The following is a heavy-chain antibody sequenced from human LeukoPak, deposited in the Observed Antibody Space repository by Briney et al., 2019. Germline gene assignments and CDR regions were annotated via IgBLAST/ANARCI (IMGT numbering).Heavy chain of an antibody. V-gene: IGHV3-21*01. CDR2: ISSSDANT. CDR3: ARGLSGYFDY. D-gene: IGHD3-10*01. Sequence: PGGSLRLSCAASGFTSRNYAMYWVRQAPGKGLEWVSAISSSDANTYYADSVKGRFTISRDNAKNSLYLQMNSLRAEDTAVYYCARGLSGYFDYWGQGTLVTVSS. J-gene: IGHJ4*02. CDR1: GFTSRNYA.